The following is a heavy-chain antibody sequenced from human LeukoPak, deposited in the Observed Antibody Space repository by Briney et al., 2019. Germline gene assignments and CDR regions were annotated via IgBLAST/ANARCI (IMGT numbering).Heavy chain of an antibody. CDR3: ASDTYYYGSGRDLDAFDI. CDR1: GFTFSSYS. D-gene: IGHD3-10*01. Sequence: GGSLRLSCAASGFTFSSYSMNWVRQAPGKGLEWVSSISSSSSYIYYADSVKGRFTISRDNAKNSLYLQKNSLRAEDTAVYYCASDTYYYGSGRDLDAFDIWGQGTMVTVSS. CDR2: ISSSSSYI. V-gene: IGHV3-21*01. J-gene: IGHJ3*02.